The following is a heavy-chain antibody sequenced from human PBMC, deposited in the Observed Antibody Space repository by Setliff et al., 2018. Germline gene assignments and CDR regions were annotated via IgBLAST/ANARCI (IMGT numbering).Heavy chain of an antibody. CDR2: INPNSGGT. CDR3: VRGEENDSSGYYWVRLRPPTDS. CDR1: GYTLTELS. V-gene: IGHV1-2*04. Sequence: ASVKVSCKVSGYTLTELSMHWVRQAPGQGLEWMGWINPNSGGTNYAQKFQGWVTMTRDTSISTSYMELSSLKSDDTAVYYCVRGEENDSSGYYWVRLRPPTDSWGQGTLVTVSS. D-gene: IGHD3-22*01. J-gene: IGHJ4*02.